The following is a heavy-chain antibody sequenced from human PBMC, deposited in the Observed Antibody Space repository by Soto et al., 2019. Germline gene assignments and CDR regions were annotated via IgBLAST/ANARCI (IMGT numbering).Heavy chain of an antibody. J-gene: IGHJ6*03. D-gene: IGHD3-16*01. CDR1: GGSFSGYY. V-gene: IGHV4-34*01. CDR3: ARGVWKNYYYYYMDV. CDR2: INHSGST. Sequence: SETLSLTCAVYGGSFSGYYWSWIRQPPGKGLEWIGEINHSGSTNYNPSLKSRVTISVDTSKNQFSLKLSSVTAADTAVYYCARGVWKNYYYYYMDVWGKGTTVTVSS.